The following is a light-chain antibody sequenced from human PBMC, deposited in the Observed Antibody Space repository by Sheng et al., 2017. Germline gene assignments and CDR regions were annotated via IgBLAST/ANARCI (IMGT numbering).Light chain of an antibody. Sequence: EIVLTQSPATLSLSPGERATLSCRASQSVSNYLAWLQQKPGQAPRLLIYDTSNRASGVPARFSGSGSGTDFTLTISRLEPEDFAVYYCQQYGSSPLTFGQGTKVEIK. V-gene: IGKV3-20*01. CDR2: DTS. CDR3: QQYGSSPLT. CDR1: QSVSNY. J-gene: IGKJ1*01.